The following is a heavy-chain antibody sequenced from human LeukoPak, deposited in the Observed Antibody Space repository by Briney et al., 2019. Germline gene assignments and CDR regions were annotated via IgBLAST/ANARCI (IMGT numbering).Heavy chain of an antibody. CDR3: ARDLLVAGSPDPLAF. Sequence: ASVKVSCKASGYTFTTYGISWVRQAPGQGLEWVGWIRSYNGHTNYARILQGRVTMTTDTSTTTVYMELRNLRSDDTAVYYCARDLLVAGSPDPLAFWGRGTLVTVSS. CDR2: IRSYNGHT. V-gene: IGHV1-18*01. CDR1: GYTFTTYG. D-gene: IGHD6-19*01. J-gene: IGHJ4*02.